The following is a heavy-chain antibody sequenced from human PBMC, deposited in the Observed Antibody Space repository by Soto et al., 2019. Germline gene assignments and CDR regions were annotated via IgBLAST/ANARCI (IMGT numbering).Heavy chain of an antibody. D-gene: IGHD4-17*01. CDR3: ASLMGYGDYYYYYGVDV. CDR2: IYHSGST. J-gene: IGHJ6*02. Sequence: PSLTCAVSGGSISSSNWWSWVRQPPGKGLEWIGEIYHSGSTNYNPSLKSRVTISVDKSKNQFSLKLSSVTAADTAVYYCASLMGYGDYYYYYGVDVWGQGTTVTVSS. CDR1: GGSISSSNW. V-gene: IGHV4-4*02.